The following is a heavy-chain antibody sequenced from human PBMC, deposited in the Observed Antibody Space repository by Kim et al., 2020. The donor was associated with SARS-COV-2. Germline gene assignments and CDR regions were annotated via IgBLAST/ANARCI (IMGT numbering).Heavy chain of an antibody. CDR2: ISAYNGNT. CDR3: ARNPRVRVGATPLDY. CDR1: GYTFTSYG. V-gene: IGHV1-18*01. Sequence: ASVKVSCKASGYTFTSYGISWVRQAPGQGLEWMGWISAYNGNTNYAQKLQGRVTMTTDTSTSTAYMELRSLRSDDTAVYYCARNPRVRVGATPLDYWGQGTLVTVSS. J-gene: IGHJ4*02. D-gene: IGHD1-26*01.